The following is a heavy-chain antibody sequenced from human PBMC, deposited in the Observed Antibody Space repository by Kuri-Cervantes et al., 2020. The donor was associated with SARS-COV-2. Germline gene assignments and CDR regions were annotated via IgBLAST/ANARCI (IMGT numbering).Heavy chain of an antibody. V-gene: IGHV3-74*01. CDR2: INPDGSYT. Sequence: GESLKISCAASGFTFSGHWIHWVRQAPGKGLVWVSRINPDGSYTNNADSVKGRFTISRDNSKNTLYLQMNSLRAEDTAVYYCARDQGDYGDYSAFDYWGQGTLVTVSS. CDR1: GFTFSGHW. CDR3: ARDQGDYGDYSAFDY. J-gene: IGHJ4*02. D-gene: IGHD4-17*01.